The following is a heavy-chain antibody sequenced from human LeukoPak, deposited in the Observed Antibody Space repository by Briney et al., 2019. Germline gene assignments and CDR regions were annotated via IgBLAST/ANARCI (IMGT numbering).Heavy chain of an antibody. V-gene: IGHV1-46*01. CDR1: GYTFTNYY. CDR3: ARPSSLVAGQWLRGDFGP. J-gene: IGHJ5*02. CDR2: INPSVGVT. D-gene: IGHD3-22*01. Sequence: ASVKVSCKKSGYTFTNYYLHWVRQTPGQGLEWMGMINPSVGVTTYAPKFQGRVSMTRDTSTITVYMELKSLISEDTAVYYCARPSSLVAGQWLRGDFGPWGQGTLVTVSS.